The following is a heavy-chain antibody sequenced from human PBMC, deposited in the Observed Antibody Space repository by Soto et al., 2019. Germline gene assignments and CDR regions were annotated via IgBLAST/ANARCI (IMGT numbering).Heavy chain of an antibody. CDR2: GSSSSTYI. D-gene: IGHD5-18*01. Sequence: EVQLVESGGGLVKPGGSLRLSCAASGFTFSSYNMNWVRQAPGKGLEWVSSGSSSSTYIYYADSVKGRFTISRDNGKNSLCLQMNSLRAVDTAVYYCARGGEAAKVILLNWFGPWVLGTLVTVSS. CDR1: GFTFSSYN. J-gene: IGHJ5*02. V-gene: IGHV3-21*01. CDR3: ARGGEAAKVILLNWFGP.